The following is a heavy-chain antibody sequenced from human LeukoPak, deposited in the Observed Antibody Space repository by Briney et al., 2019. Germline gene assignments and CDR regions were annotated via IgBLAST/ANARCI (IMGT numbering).Heavy chain of an antibody. CDR2: INHSGST. Sequence: KPSETLSLTCAVYGGSFSGYYWSWIRQPPGKGLEWIGEINHSGSTNYNPSLKSRVTISVDTSKNQFSLKLSSVTAADTAVYYCARSTPRRSRAFDIWGQGTMVTVSS. V-gene: IGHV4-34*01. J-gene: IGHJ3*02. CDR1: GGSFSGYY. D-gene: IGHD2-15*01. CDR3: ARSTPRRSRAFDI.